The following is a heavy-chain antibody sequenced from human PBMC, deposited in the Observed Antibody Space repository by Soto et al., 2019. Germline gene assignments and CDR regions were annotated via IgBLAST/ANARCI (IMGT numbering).Heavy chain of an antibody. CDR2: IFHSGRT. J-gene: IGHJ3*02. CDR3: ASVPNAFDI. Sequence: PSETLSLTCTVSGGSMSRISYYWGWIRQHSGKGLEWIGSIFHSGRTYYNPSLKSRVTISVDTSKNQASLKLTSVTAADTAVYFCASVPNAFDIWGQGTMVTVSS. CDR1: GGSMSRISYY. V-gene: IGHV4-39*01.